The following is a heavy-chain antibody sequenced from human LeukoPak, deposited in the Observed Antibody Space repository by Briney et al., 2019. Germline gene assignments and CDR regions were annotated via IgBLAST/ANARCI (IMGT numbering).Heavy chain of an antibody. V-gene: IGHV1-8*01. CDR1: GYTFTSYD. CDR2: MNPNSGNT. D-gene: IGHD5-12*01. J-gene: IGHJ4*02. CDR3: ARGGLEATDY. Sequence: SVKVSCKAAGYTFTSYDINWGRQATGQGLEWMGWMNPNSGNTGYAQKFQGRGTMTRNTSISTAYMELSSLRSEDTAVYYCARGGLEATDYWGQGTLVTVSS.